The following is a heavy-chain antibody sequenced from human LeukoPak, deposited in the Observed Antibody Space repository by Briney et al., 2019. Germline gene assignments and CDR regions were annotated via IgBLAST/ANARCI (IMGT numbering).Heavy chain of an antibody. D-gene: IGHD3-22*01. Sequence: SETLSLTCTVSGGSISSSSYYWGWIRQPPGKGLEWIGSIYYSGSTYYNPSLKSRVTISVDTSKNQFSLKLSSVIAADTAVYYCARRPDYYDSSGYAFDYWGQGTLVTVSS. V-gene: IGHV4-39*07. CDR3: ARRPDYYDSSGYAFDY. CDR1: GGSISSSSYY. CDR2: IYYSGST. J-gene: IGHJ4*02.